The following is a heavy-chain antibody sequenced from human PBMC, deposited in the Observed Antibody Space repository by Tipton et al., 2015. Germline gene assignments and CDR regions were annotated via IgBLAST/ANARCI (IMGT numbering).Heavy chain of an antibody. CDR3: ARFMGYSYGPDNWFDP. D-gene: IGHD5-18*01. J-gene: IGHJ5*02. V-gene: IGHV4-59*01. CDR1: GGSIRSYY. CDR2: IYYSGST. Sequence: LRLSCTVSGGSIRSYYWSWIRQPPGKGLEWIGYIYYSGSTNYNPSLKSGVTISVDTSKNRFSLKLSSVTAADTAVYYCARFMGYSYGPDNWFDPWGQGTLVTVSS.